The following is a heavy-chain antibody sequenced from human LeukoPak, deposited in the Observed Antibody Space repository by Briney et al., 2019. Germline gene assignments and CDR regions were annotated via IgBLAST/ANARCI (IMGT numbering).Heavy chain of an antibody. CDR3: ARAAAAAGGQYFDY. J-gene: IGHJ4*02. CDR2: IYTNADT. D-gene: IGHD6-13*01. V-gene: IGHV4-4*07. CDR1: GGSISSYY. Sequence: KPSETLSLTRTVSGGSISSYYWSWLRQPAGQGLEWIGRIYTNADTKYNPSLKSRVTMSVDTSKNQLSLKVRSVTAADTAVYYCARAAAAAGGQYFDYWGQGTVVTVSS.